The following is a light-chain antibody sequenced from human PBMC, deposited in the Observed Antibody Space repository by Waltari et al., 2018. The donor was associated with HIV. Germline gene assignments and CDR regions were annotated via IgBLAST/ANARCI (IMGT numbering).Light chain of an antibody. CDR3: TSYTSSTTLV. CDR1: SSDVGGYDY. V-gene: IGLV2-14*01. CDR2: EVS. J-gene: IGLJ1*01. Sequence: QSALTQSASVSGSPGQSITISCTGTSSDVGGYDYVSWYHQHPGKAPKLMIYEVSNRPSGVSTRFSGSKSGNTASLIISGLQAEDEADYYCTSYTSSTTLVFGTGTKVTVL.